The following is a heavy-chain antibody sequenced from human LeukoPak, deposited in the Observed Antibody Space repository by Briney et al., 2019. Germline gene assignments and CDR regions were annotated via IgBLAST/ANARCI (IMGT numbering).Heavy chain of an antibody. D-gene: IGHD2-15*01. CDR3: AREAVAATGDAFDI. V-gene: IGHV1-2*04. Sequence: ASVKVSCKASGYTFTSYYMHWVRQAPGQGLEWMGWINPNSGGTNYAQKFQGWVTMTRDTSISTAYMELSRLRSDDTAVYYCAREAVAATGDAFDIWGQGTMVTVSS. J-gene: IGHJ3*02. CDR2: INPNSGGT. CDR1: GYTFTSYY.